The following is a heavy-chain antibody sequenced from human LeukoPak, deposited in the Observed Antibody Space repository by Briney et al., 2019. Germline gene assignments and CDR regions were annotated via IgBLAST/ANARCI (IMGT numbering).Heavy chain of an antibody. J-gene: IGHJ4*02. CDR3: ARGGVDYCSSTSCYVPFDY. CDR1: GGTFSSYA. D-gene: IGHD2-2*01. V-gene: IGHV1-69*05. CDR2: IIPIFGTA. Sequence: SVKVSCKASGGTFSSYAISWVRQAPGQGLEWMGGIIPIFGTANYAQKFQGRVTITTDESTSTAYMELSSLRSEDTAVYYCARGGVDYCSSTSCYVPFDYWGQGTLVTVSS.